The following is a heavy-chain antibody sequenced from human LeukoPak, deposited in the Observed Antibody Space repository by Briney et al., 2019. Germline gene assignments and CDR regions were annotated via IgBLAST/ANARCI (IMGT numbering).Heavy chain of an antibody. CDR1: GFTFSSYG. CDR2: IWYDGSNK. J-gene: IGHJ4*02. D-gene: IGHD3-22*01. V-gene: IGHV3-33*01. CDR3: ARGPYYDSSAPDY. Sequence: GRSLRLSCAASGFTFSSYGMHWVRQAPGKGLEWVAVIWYDGSNKYYADSVKGRFTLSRDNSKNTLYLQTNSLRAEDTAVYYCARGPYYDSSAPDYWGQGTLVTVSS.